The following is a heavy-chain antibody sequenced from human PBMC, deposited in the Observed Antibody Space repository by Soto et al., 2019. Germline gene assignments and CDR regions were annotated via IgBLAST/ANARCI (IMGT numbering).Heavy chain of an antibody. CDR2: ISGSGGSK. V-gene: IGHV3-23*01. Sequence: EVQLLESGGGLVQPGGSLRLSCAASGFTFSSYAMIWVRQAPGKGLVWVSAISGSGGSKYYADSVKGRFTISRDNSKNTLYLQMNSLRAEDTAVYYCAKDFEYSSSSYFDYWGQGTLVTVSS. D-gene: IGHD6-6*01. J-gene: IGHJ4*02. CDR1: GFTFSSYA. CDR3: AKDFEYSSSSYFDY.